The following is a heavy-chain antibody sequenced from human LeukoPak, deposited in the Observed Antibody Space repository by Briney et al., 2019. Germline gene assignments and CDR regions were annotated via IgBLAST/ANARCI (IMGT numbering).Heavy chain of an antibody. V-gene: IGHV3-30*03. D-gene: IGHD4-23*01. CDR1: GFTFSSYV. CDR3: ARGNYGGDEGYYYYYGMDV. CDR2: ISYDGNYK. Sequence: GGSLRLSCAASGFTFSSYVEVWVRQAPGKGLEWVAGISYDGNYKYYVDSVKGRFTISRDNSKSTLYLQMNSLRAGDTAIYYCARGNYGGDEGYYYYYGMDVWGQGTTVTVSS. J-gene: IGHJ6*02.